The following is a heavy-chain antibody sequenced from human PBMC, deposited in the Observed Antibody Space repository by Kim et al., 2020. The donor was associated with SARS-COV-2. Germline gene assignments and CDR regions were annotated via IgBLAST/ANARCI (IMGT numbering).Heavy chain of an antibody. CDR2: INQHGSET. CDR3: ARDACGQGWNDGFDY. CDR1: GFTFTSFW. J-gene: IGHJ4*02. V-gene: IGHV3-7*01. D-gene: IGHD1-1*01. Sequence: GGSLRLSCAASGFTFTSFWMSWVRQAPGKGLEWVANINQHGSETKYVDSVKGRFTISRDNAKDSVYLQMNNLRAEDRAVYYCARDACGQGWNDGFDYWGQGTLVTVSS.